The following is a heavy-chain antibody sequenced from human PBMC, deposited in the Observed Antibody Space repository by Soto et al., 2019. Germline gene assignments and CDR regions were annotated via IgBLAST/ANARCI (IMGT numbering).Heavy chain of an antibody. CDR1: GGSVTSCDYY. CDR3: ARQYGDYEYYFDH. Sequence: QVQLQESGPGLLKPSQTLSLSCNVSGGSVTSCDYYWSWLRQPPGKGLEWIGYIYYGGITSSNPSLKSRLTISIDTSKNQFSLKLDSVTAADTAVYYSARQYGDYEYYFDHWRHGTLVNVPS. D-gene: IGHD4-17*01. J-gene: IGHJ4*01. V-gene: IGHV4-30-4*01. CDR2: IYYGGIT.